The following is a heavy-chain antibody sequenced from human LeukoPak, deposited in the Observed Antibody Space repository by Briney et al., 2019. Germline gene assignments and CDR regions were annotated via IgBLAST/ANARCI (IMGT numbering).Heavy chain of an antibody. CDR2: INHSGST. V-gene: IGHV4-34*01. CDR3: ARKRGSGWGFDY. Sequence: MAGGSLRLSCEASGFTFSDPYMSWIRQPPGKGLEWIGEINHSGSTNYNPSLKSRVTISVDTSKNQFSLKLSSVTAADTAVYYCARKRGSGWGFDYWGQGTLVTVSS. J-gene: IGHJ4*02. D-gene: IGHD6-19*01. CDR1: GFTFSDPY.